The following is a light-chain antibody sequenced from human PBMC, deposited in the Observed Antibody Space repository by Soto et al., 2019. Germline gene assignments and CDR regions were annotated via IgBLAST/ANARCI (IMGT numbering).Light chain of an antibody. Sequence: QSVLTQPPSASGTPGQRVTISCSGSNSNIGGNYVFWYQHLPGTAPKLLIYQNLQRPSGVPDRFSGSKSGTSASLAISGLRSEDEADYYCAAWDDSLSGRVFGGGTQLTVL. J-gene: IGLJ2*01. CDR3: AAWDDSLSGRV. CDR1: NSNIGGNY. CDR2: QNL. V-gene: IGLV1-47*01.